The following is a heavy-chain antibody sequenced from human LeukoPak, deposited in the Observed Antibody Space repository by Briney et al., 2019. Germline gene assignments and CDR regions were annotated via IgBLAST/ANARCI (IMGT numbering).Heavy chain of an antibody. D-gene: IGHD3-22*01. J-gene: IGHJ3*02. V-gene: IGHV1-18*01. CDR1: GYTFSSYG. CDR2: ISAYNGNT. CDR3: ARDSPMIVVASDAFDI. Sequence: ASVKVSCKASGYTFSSYGISWVRQAPGQGLEWMGSISAYNGNTNYARNLEGRVTMTTDTSTSTAFMELRSLKSDDTAVYYCARDSPMIVVASDAFDIWGQGTMVTVSS.